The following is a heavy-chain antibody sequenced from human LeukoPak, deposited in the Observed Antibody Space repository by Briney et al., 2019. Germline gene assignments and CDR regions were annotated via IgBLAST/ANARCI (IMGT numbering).Heavy chain of an antibody. V-gene: IGHV4-61*02. Sequence: SETLSLTCTVSGGSISSGSYYWSWIRQPAGKGLEWIGRIYTSGSTNYNPSLKSRVTISVDTSKNQFSLKLSSVTAADTAVYYCARTKDVTEYYSDYWGQGTLVTVSS. CDR2: IYTSGST. CDR3: ARTKDVTEYYSDY. J-gene: IGHJ4*02. CDR1: GGSISSGSYY. D-gene: IGHD1-14*01.